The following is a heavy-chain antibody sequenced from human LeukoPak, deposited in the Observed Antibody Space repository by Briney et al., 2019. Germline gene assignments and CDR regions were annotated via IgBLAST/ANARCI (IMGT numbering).Heavy chain of an antibody. CDR3: ARVTKKKMTTVTKGFYMDV. CDR1: GFTFSSYS. CDR2: ISSSSSYI. D-gene: IGHD4-11*01. V-gene: IGHV3-21*01. Sequence: GGSLRLSCAASGFTFSSYSMNWVRQAPGKGLEWVSSISSSSSYIYYADSVKGRFTISRDNAKNSLYLQMNSLRAEDTAVYYCARVTKKKMTTVTKGFYMDVWGKGTTVTVSS. J-gene: IGHJ6*03.